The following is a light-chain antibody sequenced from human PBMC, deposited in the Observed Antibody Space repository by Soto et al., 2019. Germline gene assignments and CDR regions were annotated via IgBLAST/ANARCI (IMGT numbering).Light chain of an antibody. CDR3: ATWDSSLNIWV. J-gene: IGLJ3*02. Sequence: QSVLTQPPSVSAAPGQTVTISCSGSSSNIGNNYVSWYQQLPGTAPKLLIFDNNKGPSGIPDRFSGSKSGTSATLGITGLQTGDEADYYCATWDSSLNIWVFGGGTKLTVL. V-gene: IGLV1-51*01. CDR1: SSNIGNNY. CDR2: DNN.